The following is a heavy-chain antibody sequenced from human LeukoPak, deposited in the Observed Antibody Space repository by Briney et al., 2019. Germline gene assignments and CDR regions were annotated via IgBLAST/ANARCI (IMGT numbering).Heavy chain of an antibody. CDR1: GFTFSSYA. V-gene: IGHV3-23*01. D-gene: IGHD1-26*01. CDR2: ISGSGGST. J-gene: IGHJ5*02. Sequence: PGGSLRLSCAASGFTFSSYAMSWVRQAPGKGLEWVSAISGSGGSTYYADSVKGRFTISRDNSKNTLYPQMNSLRAEDTAVYYCAKSPRRSRDSGLDPWGQGTLVTVSS. CDR3: AKSPRRSRDSGLDP.